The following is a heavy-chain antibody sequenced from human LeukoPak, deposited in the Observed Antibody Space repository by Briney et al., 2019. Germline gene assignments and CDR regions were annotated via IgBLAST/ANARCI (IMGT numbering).Heavy chain of an antibody. V-gene: IGHV3-23*01. Sequence: GGYLRRYCAGSGFTFSSYAMSWVRPAPGKGREWVSAISGSGGNKSYADSGKGRFTISRDNSKNTLYLQMNSVGAEDTAVYYFAKGRGVVVVPAAITYFQHWGQGTLVTVSS. CDR3: AKGRGVVVVPAAITYFQH. CDR1: GFTFSSYA. D-gene: IGHD2-2*02. CDR2: ISGSGGNK. J-gene: IGHJ1*01.